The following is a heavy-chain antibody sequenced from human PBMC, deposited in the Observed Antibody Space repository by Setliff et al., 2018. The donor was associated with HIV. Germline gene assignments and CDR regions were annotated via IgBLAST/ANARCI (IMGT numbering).Heavy chain of an antibody. CDR3: ARYTGWTEYADRFDY. Sequence: TLSLTCAVSGGSLSGYYWSWVRQAPGKGLEWIGEISYSGSTNYIPSLKSRVSISLDTSKNQFTLRLSSVTAADTAVYYCARYTGWTEYADRFDYWGQGILVTVSS. V-gene: IGHV4-34*01. J-gene: IGHJ4*02. CDR1: GGSLSGYY. D-gene: IGHD2-8*02. CDR2: ISYSGST.